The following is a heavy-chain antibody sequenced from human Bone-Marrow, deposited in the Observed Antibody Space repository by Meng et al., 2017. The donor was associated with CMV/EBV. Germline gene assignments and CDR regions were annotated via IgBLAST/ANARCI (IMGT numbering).Heavy chain of an antibody. V-gene: IGHV3-7*01. CDR1: GFTFRNYW. CDR3: ARDLTTIPGQNY. Sequence: GESLKISCAVSGFTFRNYWMSWVRQAPGKGLEWVANIKPDGSEMYYLDSMKGRFTISRDNAKNSLYLQINSLRAEDTAVYYCARDLTTIPGQNYWGQGTLVTVSS. CDR2: IKPDGSEM. D-gene: IGHD4-11*01. J-gene: IGHJ4*02.